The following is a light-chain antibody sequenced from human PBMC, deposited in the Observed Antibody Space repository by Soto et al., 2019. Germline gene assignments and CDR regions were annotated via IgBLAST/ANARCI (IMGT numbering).Light chain of an antibody. J-gene: IGLJ3*02. V-gene: IGLV2-23*02. CDR2: DVN. CDR1: SNDVGGYNL. Sequence: QSALTQPASVSGSPGQSITISCTGTSNDVGGYNLVSWFQQHPGKAPKLMISDVNKRPSGVSNRFSGSKSANTASLTISGLQEEDEADYYCCSHVGGSSPQWVFGGGTKLTVL. CDR3: CSHVGGSSPQWV.